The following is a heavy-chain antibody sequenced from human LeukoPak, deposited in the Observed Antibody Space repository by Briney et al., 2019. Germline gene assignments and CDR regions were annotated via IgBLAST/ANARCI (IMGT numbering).Heavy chain of an antibody. J-gene: IGHJ4*02. CDR1: GYSISSGYY. Sequence: SETLSLTCTVSGYSISSGYYWGWIRQPPGKGLEWIGSIYHSGSTYYNPSLKSRVPISVDTSKNQFSLKLSSVTAADTAVYYCARDRVAAAGTGYWGQGTLVTVSS. CDR2: IYHSGST. CDR3: ARDRVAAAGTGY. V-gene: IGHV4-38-2*02. D-gene: IGHD6-13*01.